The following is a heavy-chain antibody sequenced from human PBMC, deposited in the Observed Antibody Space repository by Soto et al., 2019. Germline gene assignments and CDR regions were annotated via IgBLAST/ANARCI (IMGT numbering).Heavy chain of an antibody. V-gene: IGHV3-30*18. CDR2: ISYDGSNK. CDR1: GFTFSSYG. D-gene: IGHD4-4*01. Sequence: GGSLRLSCAASGFTFSSYGMHWVRQAPGKGLEWVAVISYDGSNKYYADSVKGRFTISRDNSKNTLYLQMNSLRAEDTAVYYCAKEHYSNPTNYYYYYGMDVWGQGTTVTVSS. J-gene: IGHJ6*02. CDR3: AKEHYSNPTNYYYYYGMDV.